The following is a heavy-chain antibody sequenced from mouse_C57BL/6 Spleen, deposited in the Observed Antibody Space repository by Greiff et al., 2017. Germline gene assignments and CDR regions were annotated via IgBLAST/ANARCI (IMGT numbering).Heavy chain of an antibody. CDR3: ARSFYGYPFAY. Sequence: EVQLQQSGPELVKPGASVKISCKASGYTFTDYYMNWVKQSHGKSLEWIGDINPNNGGTSYNLKFKGKATLTVDKSSSTAYMELRSLTSEDSAVYYCARSFYGYPFAYWGQGTLVTVSA. D-gene: IGHD2-9*01. CDR1: GYTFTDYY. CDR2: INPNNGGT. J-gene: IGHJ3*01. V-gene: IGHV1-26*01.